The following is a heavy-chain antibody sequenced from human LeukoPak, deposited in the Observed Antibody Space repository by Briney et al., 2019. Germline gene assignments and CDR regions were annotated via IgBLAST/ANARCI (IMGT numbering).Heavy chain of an antibody. V-gene: IGHV3-48*03. CDR3: ARVLNPTYYDILTGFPLAGY. D-gene: IGHD3-9*01. CDR2: ISSSGSTI. CDR1: GFTFSSYE. J-gene: IGHJ4*02. Sequence: GGSLRLSCAASGFTFSSYEMNWVRQAPGKGLEWVSYISSSGSTIYYADSVKGRFTISRDNAKNSLYLQTNSLRAEDTAVYYCARVLNPTYYDILTGFPLAGYWGQGTLVTVSS.